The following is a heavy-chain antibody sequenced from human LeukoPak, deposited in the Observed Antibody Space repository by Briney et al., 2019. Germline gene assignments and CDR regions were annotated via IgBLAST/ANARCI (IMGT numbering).Heavy chain of an antibody. CDR3: AKTQEYYDILTGYYGGDYFDY. CDR2: ISGSGGST. D-gene: IGHD3-9*01. V-gene: IGHV3-23*01. Sequence: GGSLRLSCAASGFTSSSYAMSWVRQAPGKGLEWVSAISGSGGSTYYADSVKGRFTISRDNPKNTLYLQMNSLRAEDTAVYYCAKTQEYYDILTGYYGGDYFDYWGQGTLVTVSS. J-gene: IGHJ4*02. CDR1: GFTSSSYA.